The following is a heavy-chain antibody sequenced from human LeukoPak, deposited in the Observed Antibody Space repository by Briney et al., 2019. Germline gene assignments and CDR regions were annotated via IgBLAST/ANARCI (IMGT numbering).Heavy chain of an antibody. CDR2: IYYSGSA. D-gene: IGHD1-26*01. V-gene: IGHV4-39*07. J-gene: IGHJ4*02. Sequence: SETLSLTCTVSGGSISSSSYYWGWIRQPPGKGLEWIGSIYYSGSAYYNPSLKSRVTISVDTSKNQFSLKLSSVTAADTAVYYCARGRSGSYSEFDYWGQGTLVTVSS. CDR3: ARGRSGSYSEFDY. CDR1: GGSISSSSYY.